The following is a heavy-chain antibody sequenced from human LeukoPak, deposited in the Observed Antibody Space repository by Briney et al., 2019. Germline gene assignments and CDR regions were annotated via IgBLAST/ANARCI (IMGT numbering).Heavy chain of an antibody. D-gene: IGHD6-13*01. CDR1: GFTFSSYG. V-gene: IGHV3-33*06. CDR3: AKGSSQGSRLSYYYGMDV. CDR2: IWYDGSNK. J-gene: IGHJ6*02. Sequence: GGSLRLSCAASGFTFSSYGMHWVRQAPGKGLEWVAVIWYDGSNKYYADSVKGRFTISRDNSKNTLYLQMNSLRAEDTAVYYCAKGSSQGSRLSYYYGMDVWGQGTTVTVSS.